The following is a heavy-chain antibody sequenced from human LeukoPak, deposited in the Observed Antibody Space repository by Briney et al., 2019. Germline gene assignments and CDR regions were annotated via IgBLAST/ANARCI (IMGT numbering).Heavy chain of an antibody. Sequence: GRSLRLSCEASGLTFGDYWMTWVRQAPGKGPECVATIKQDGSETHYVDSVKGRFTIFRDNAKNSLSLQMNSLRVEDTAMYYCATYWRYFDWLLLDTWGLGTMVTVSS. J-gene: IGHJ3*02. V-gene: IGHV3-7*05. D-gene: IGHD3-9*01. CDR2: IKQDGSET. CDR3: ATYWRYFDWLLLDT. CDR1: GLTFGDYW.